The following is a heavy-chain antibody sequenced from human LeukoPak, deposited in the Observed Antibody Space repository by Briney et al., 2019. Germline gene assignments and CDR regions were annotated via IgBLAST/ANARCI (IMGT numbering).Heavy chain of an antibody. V-gene: IGHV1-46*01. J-gene: IGHJ4*02. D-gene: IGHD3-10*01. Sequence: GASVKVSCKASGYTFTSYYMHWVRQAPGQGLEWMGIINPSGGSASYAQKFQGRVTMTRDTSTSTVYMELSSLRSEDTAVYYCARDFMVRGVILSPGYWGQGTLVTVSS. CDR2: INPSGGSA. CDR3: ARDFMVRGVILSPGY. CDR1: GYTFTSYY.